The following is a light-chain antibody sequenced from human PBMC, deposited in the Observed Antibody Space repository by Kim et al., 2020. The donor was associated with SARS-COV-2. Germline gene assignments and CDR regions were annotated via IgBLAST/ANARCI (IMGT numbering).Light chain of an antibody. CDR3: QAWDSSSVV. CDR1: KLGDKY. J-gene: IGLJ2*01. CDR2: QDS. V-gene: IGLV3-1*01. Sequence: VSPGQTASITCSGDKLGDKYACWYQQKPGQSPVPVIYQDSKRPSGIPERFSGTNSGNTATLTISGTQAMDEADYYCQAWDSSSVVFGGGTQLTVL.